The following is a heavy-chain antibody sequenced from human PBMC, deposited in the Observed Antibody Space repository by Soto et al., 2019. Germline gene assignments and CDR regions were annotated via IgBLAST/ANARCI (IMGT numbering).Heavy chain of an antibody. CDR1: GITFSTYV. CDR3: VTEGPNYAFDI. CDR2: IWHDGSNE. V-gene: IGHV3-33*01. J-gene: IGHJ3*02. Sequence: PGGSLRLSCAASGITFSTYVMHWVRQAPGNGLEWVAGIWHDGSNERYVDSVKGRSTISRDNSKNTLYLQMNRLRAEDTAVYYCVTEGPNYAFDIWGQGTMVTVS.